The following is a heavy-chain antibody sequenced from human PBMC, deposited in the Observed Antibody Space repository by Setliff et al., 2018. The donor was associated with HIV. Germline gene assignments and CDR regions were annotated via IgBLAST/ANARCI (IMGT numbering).Heavy chain of an antibody. Sequence: GGSLRLSCAASGFTFSSYWMSWVRQPPGKGLEWVANIRQDGSEEYRVDSVKGRFTISRDNAKNSLYLQMNSLRAEDTAVYYCARKIYYYESRDKGWFDSWGQGTLVTVSS. CDR2: IRQDGSEE. J-gene: IGHJ5*01. V-gene: IGHV3-7*03. CDR3: ARKIYYYESRDKGWFDS. D-gene: IGHD3-22*01. CDR1: GFTFSSYW.